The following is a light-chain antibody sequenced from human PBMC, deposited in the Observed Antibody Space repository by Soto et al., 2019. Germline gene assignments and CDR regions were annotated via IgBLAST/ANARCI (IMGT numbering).Light chain of an antibody. V-gene: IGLV1-40*01. CDR1: SSNIGAGYD. Sequence: QSVLTQPPSVSGAPGQRVTISCTGSSSNIGAGYDVHWYQQLPGTAPKLLIFANNNRPSGVPDRFSGSRSGTSGSLAITGLQAEDEADYYCQSYDSSLSGYVFGTGTKVTAL. CDR3: QSYDSSLSGYV. CDR2: ANN. J-gene: IGLJ1*01.